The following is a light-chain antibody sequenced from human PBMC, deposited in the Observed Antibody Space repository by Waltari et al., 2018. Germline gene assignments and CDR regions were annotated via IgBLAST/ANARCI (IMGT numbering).Light chain of an antibody. CDR1: RKHVGSPG. Sequence: QAGLTQPPSESRALGKTAPLTCAGNRKHVGSPGVPWLQQHQGHPPKLLTYRSDKRPSGISERFSASRSGNTASLTITGLQADDEADYYCSAWDSDLVAVVFGGGTKLTVL. CDR2: RSD. J-gene: IGLJ3*02. CDR3: SAWDSDLVAVV. V-gene: IGLV10-54*04.